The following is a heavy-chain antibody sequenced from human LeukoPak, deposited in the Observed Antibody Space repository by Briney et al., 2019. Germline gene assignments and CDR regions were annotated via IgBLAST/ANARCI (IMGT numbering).Heavy chain of an antibody. CDR2: IYSGGNT. J-gene: IGHJ4*02. V-gene: IGHV3-53*01. Sequence: PGGSLSLSCAPSGLTVSSNYMSWVRQAPGKGREWVSVIYSGGNTYSADSVKGRFTISRNNSKNTLYLQMNSRRAEDTAVYHCAREGYGDLANYWGQGTLVTVSS. D-gene: IGHD4-17*01. CDR1: GLTVSSNY. CDR3: AREGYGDLANY.